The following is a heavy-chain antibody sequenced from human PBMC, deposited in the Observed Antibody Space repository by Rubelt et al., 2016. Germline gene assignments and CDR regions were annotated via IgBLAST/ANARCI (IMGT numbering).Heavy chain of an antibody. CDR2: IKQDGSEK. J-gene: IGHJ4*02. V-gene: IGHV3-7*01. CDR3: ARGAHYYYYDSSGYDY. D-gene: IGHD3-22*01. CDR1: GFTFSSYW. Sequence: EVQLVESGGGLVQPGGSLRLSCAASGFTFSSYWMSWVRQAPGKGLEWVANIKQDGSEKYYVDSVKGRFTISRDNAKNSLYLQMNSLRAEDTAVYYCARGAHYYYYDSSGYDYWGQGTLVTVSS.